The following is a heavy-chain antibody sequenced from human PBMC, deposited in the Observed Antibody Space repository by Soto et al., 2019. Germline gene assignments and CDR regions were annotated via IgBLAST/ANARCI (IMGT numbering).Heavy chain of an antibody. CDR1: GYTFTSYG. CDR2: ISAYNGNT. J-gene: IGHJ6*02. D-gene: IGHD2-15*01. V-gene: IGHV1-18*01. Sequence: QVQLVQSGAEVKKPGASVKVSCKASGYTFTSYGISWVRQAPGQGLEWMGWISAYNGNTNYAQKLQGRVTMTTDTSTSTAYMELRRLRSDVTAVYYWAWAVVVAASGYYGMDVWGQGTTVTVSS. CDR3: AWAVVVAASGYYGMDV.